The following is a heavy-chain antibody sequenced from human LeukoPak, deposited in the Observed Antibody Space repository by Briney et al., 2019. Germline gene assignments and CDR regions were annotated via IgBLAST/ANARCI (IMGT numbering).Heavy chain of an antibody. CDR3: ARGHHYYDSSAYYY. J-gene: IGHJ4*02. D-gene: IGHD3-22*01. V-gene: IGHV3-74*01. Sequence: TGGSLRLSCAASGFTFSSYAMSWVRQAPGKGLVWVSRINSDGSTTSYAASVKGRFTISRDTAKNTLYLQMNSLRAEDTAVYYCARGHHYYDSSAYYYWGQGTLVTVSS. CDR2: INSDGSTT. CDR1: GFTFSSYA.